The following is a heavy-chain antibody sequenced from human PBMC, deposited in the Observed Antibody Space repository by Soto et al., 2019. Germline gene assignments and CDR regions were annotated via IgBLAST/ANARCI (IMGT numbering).Heavy chain of an antibody. D-gene: IGHD4-4*01. CDR2: ISGRGGST. Sequence: TGGSLRLSCVASEFTFSSYAMSWVRQAPGKGLEWVSGISGRGGSTYYADSVKGRFAVSRDNSKSTLYLQMNSLRDEDTAVYYCAKVPTGEMATVFQAFDIWGQGTMVTVSS. CDR3: AKVPTGEMATVFQAFDI. J-gene: IGHJ3*02. CDR1: EFTFSSYA. V-gene: IGHV3-23*01.